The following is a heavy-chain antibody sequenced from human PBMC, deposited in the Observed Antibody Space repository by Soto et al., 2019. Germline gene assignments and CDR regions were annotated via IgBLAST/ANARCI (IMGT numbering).Heavy chain of an antibody. Sequence: EVQLVESGGGLVQPGGSLRLSCAASGFTVSSNYMSWVRQAPGKGLEWVSVIYSGGSTYYADSVKGRFTISRDNSKNTLYLQMNSLRAEDTAVYYCARDKRTVTGRYYFDYWGQGPWSPSPQ. CDR2: IYSGGST. J-gene: IGHJ4*02. CDR3: ARDKRTVTGRYYFDY. V-gene: IGHV3-66*01. D-gene: IGHD2-21*02. CDR1: GFTVSSNY.